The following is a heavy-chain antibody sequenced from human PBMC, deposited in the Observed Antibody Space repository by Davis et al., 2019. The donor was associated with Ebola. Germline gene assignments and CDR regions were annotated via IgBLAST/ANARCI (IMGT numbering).Heavy chain of an antibody. CDR1: GYTFTSYA. CDR3: ARVGGEILWFGWFDP. V-gene: IGHV1-69*04. J-gene: IGHJ5*02. D-gene: IGHD2-21*01. CDR2: IIPIFGIA. Sequence: SVTVSCKASGYTFTSYAISWVRQAPGQGLEWMGRIIPIFGIANYAQKFQGRVTITADKSTSTAYMELSSLRSEDTAVYYCARVGGEILWFGWFDPWGQGTLVTVSS.